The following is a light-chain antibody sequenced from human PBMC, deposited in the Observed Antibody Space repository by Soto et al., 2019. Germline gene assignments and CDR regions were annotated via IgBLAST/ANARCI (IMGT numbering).Light chain of an antibody. J-gene: IGLJ1*01. Sequence: QSVLTQPPSASGSFGQSVTISCTATSSDVGGYNYVSWYQQHPGKAPKLMIYEVSERPSWVPDRFSGSKSGNTASLTVSGLQADDEADYYCSSYSGTNYHYVFGTGTKVTVL. CDR1: SSDVGGYNY. CDR2: EVS. V-gene: IGLV2-8*01. CDR3: SSYSGTNYHYV.